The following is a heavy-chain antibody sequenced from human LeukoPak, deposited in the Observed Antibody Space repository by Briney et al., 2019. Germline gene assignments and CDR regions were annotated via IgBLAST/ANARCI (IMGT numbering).Heavy chain of an antibody. CDR3: ARDLPGYGSNIFDY. CDR2: IIPIFGTA. J-gene: IGHJ4*02. D-gene: IGHD3-10*01. Sequence: SVKVSCKASGGTFSSYAISWVRQAPGQGLEWMGGIIPIFGTANYAQKFQGRVTITADESTSTAYMELSSLRSEDTAVYYCARDLPGYGSNIFDYWGQGTLVTVSS. CDR1: GGTFSSYA. V-gene: IGHV1-69*13.